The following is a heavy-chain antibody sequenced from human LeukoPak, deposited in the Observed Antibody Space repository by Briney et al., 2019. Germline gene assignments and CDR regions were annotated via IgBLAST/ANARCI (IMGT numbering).Heavy chain of an antibody. CDR1: GFTFSNYA. CDR2: IDNSGYA. J-gene: IGHJ4*02. Sequence: GGSLRLSCAASGFTFSNYAMTWVRQAPGKGLERVSDIDNSGYAYYADSVRGRFTVSRDNSKNTLYLQMNSLRDEDTAVYFCAKRCAGDCQGDLDYWGQGTLVTVTS. V-gene: IGHV3-23*01. D-gene: IGHD2-21*02. CDR3: AKRCAGDCQGDLDY.